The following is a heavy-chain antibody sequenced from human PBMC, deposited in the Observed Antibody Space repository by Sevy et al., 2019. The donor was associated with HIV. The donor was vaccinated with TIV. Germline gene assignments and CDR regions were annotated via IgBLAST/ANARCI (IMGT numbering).Heavy chain of an antibody. CDR2: ISNSGYST. CDR1: GFTFSSNA. Sequence: GGSLRLSCAASGFTFSSNAMSWVRQAPGKGLGWVSMISNSGYSTYYADSVKGRFTISRDNSNNTLYLQMTSLRAEDTAVYYCAKQTTIFGEVDVWGQGTTVTVSS. J-gene: IGHJ6*02. V-gene: IGHV3-23*01. D-gene: IGHD3-3*01. CDR3: AKQTTIFGEVDV.